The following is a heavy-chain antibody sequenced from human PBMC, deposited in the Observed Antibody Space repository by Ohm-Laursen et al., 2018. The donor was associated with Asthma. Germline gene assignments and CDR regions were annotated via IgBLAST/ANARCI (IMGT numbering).Heavy chain of an antibody. CDR2: ISGSGGTT. Sequence: SLRLSCAASGFTFSSYAMSWVRQAPAKGLEWVSGISGSGGTTYYADSVKGRFTISRDNSKNTLYLQMNSLRAEDTAVYYCAKEGGGYFDYWGQGTLVTVSS. J-gene: IGHJ4*02. CDR1: GFTFSSYA. V-gene: IGHV3-23*01. D-gene: IGHD3-10*01. CDR3: AKEGGGYFDY.